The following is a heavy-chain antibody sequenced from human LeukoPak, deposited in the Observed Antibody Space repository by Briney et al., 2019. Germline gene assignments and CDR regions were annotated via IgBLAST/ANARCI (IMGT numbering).Heavy chain of an antibody. V-gene: IGHV7-4-1*02. D-gene: IGHD5-18*01. CDR1: GYTFTTYA. CDR3: ARFGRPSYGYYYFDY. J-gene: IGHJ4*02. Sequence: ASVKVSCKASGYTFTTYALNWVRQAPGQGLEWMGWINTNTGNPTYAQGFTGRFVFSLDTSVSTAYLQISSLKAEDTAVYYCARFGRPSYGYYYFDYWGQGTLVTVSS. CDR2: INTNTGNP.